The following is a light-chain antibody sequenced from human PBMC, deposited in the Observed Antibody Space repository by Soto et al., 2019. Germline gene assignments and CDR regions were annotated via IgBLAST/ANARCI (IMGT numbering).Light chain of an antibody. J-gene: IGLJ2*01. CDR3: ATWDGSLPGEV. CDR2: DDS. Sequence: SYELTQPPSVSVAPGQTARISCGGNNIGSKSVHWYQLKPGQAPVLVVYDDSDRPSGIPDRFSGSNSGNTATLTVSRVEAGDEADYYCATWDGSLPGEVFGGGTKLTVL. V-gene: IGLV3-21*02. CDR1: NIGSKS.